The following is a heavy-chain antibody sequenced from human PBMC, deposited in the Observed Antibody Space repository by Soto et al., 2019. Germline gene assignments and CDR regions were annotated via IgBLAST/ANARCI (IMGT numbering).Heavy chain of an antibody. CDR1: GYSFTSYW. CDR2: IYPGDSDT. D-gene: IGHD5-12*01. CDR3: ARSPVGGYSGYDYAIYGMDV. Sequence: GESLKISCKGSGYSFTSYWIGWVRQMPGKGLEWMGIIYPGDSDTRYSPSFQGQVTISADKSISTAYLQRSSLKASDTAMYYCARSPVGGYSGYDYAIYGMDVWGQGTTVTVSS. V-gene: IGHV5-51*01. J-gene: IGHJ6*02.